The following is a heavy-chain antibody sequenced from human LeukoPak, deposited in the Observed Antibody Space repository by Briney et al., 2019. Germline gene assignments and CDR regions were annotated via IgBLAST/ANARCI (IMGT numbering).Heavy chain of an antibody. D-gene: IGHD6-19*01. CDR1: GFTFSSYS. Sequence: PGGSLRLSCAASGFTFSSYSMNWVRQAPEKGLEWVSSISSSSSYIYYADSVKGRFTISRDNAKNSLYLQMNSLRAEDTAVYYCARASGEWLVEHFDYWGQGTLVTVSS. V-gene: IGHV3-21*01. CDR3: ARASGEWLVEHFDY. CDR2: ISSSSSYI. J-gene: IGHJ4*02.